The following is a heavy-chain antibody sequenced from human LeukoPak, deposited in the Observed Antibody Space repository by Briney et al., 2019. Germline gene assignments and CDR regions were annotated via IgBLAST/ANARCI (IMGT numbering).Heavy chain of an antibody. J-gene: IGHJ6*04. Sequence: SETLSLTCAVYGESFSGYYWSWIRQPPGKGLEGIGEINHSGSTNYNPSLKSRVTISVDTTKNQFSLKLSSVTAADTAVYYCANIGYCSGGSCYRYGMDVWGKGTTVTVSS. V-gene: IGHV4-34*01. CDR3: ANIGYCSGGSCYRYGMDV. D-gene: IGHD2-15*01. CDR1: GESFSGYY. CDR2: INHSGST.